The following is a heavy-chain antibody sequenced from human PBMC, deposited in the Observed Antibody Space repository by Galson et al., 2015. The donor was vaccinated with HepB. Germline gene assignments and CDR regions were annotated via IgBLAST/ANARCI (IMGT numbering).Heavy chain of an antibody. CDR2: INADNGNT. CDR1: GYTFSNYA. Sequence: SVKVSCKASGYTFSNYAMHWVRQAPGQRLEWMGWINADNGNTKYSQKFHGRVTITKDTSASTAYMELSSLRSEDTAVYYCARPSYDYHFWSGYSDDFYYYYLDVWGKGTTVSVSS. CDR3: ARPSYDYHFWSGYSDDFYYYYLDV. D-gene: IGHD3-3*01. V-gene: IGHV1-3*01. J-gene: IGHJ6*03.